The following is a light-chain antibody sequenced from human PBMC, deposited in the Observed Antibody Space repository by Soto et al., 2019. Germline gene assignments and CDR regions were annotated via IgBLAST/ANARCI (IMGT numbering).Light chain of an antibody. CDR1: QTVERW. V-gene: IGKV1-27*01. CDR2: ATS. CDR3: QKHNSAPLF. Sequence: DIQMTQSPSTLSASVGDRVIITCRASQTVERWMAWYQQKPGKAPKLLIYATSTLQSGVPSRFSGSGFGTDFTLTISSLQPEDVATYYCQKHNSAPLFFGPGTKVDIK. J-gene: IGKJ3*01.